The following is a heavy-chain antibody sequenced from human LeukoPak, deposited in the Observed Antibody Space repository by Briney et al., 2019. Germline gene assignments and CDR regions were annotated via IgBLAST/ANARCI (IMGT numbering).Heavy chain of an antibody. V-gene: IGHV1-2*02. CDR3: ARDNYGSGSYYKY. CDR1: GSTFSDYY. D-gene: IGHD3-10*01. CDR2: INPNNGCT. J-gene: IGHJ4*02. Sequence: EASVTVSFKASGSTFSDYYMHWVRQAPGQGLEWMGWINPNNGCTNYAQKFQGRVSMTRDTSISTVYMEVRRLRSDDTAVYYCARDNYGSGSYYKYWGQGTLVTVSS.